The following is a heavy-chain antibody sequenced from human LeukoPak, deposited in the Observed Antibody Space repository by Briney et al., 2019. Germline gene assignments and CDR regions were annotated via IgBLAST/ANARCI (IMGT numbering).Heavy chain of an antibody. CDR3: AKWGGVVRPGFDY. J-gene: IGHJ4*02. Sequence: PGGSLRLSCSVSGFTVSSNYMSWVRQAPGKGLEWVSVIYSDGTIYNADSVKGRFTISRDNSKNTLYLQMNSLRAEDTAVYYCAKWGGVVRPGFDYWGQGTLVTVSS. CDR1: GFTVSSNY. D-gene: IGHD2-2*01. CDR2: IYSDGTI. V-gene: IGHV3-53*01.